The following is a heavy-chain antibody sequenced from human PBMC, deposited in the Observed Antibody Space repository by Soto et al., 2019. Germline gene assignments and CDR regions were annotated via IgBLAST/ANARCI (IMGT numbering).Heavy chain of an antibody. D-gene: IGHD3-3*01. CDR1: GFDFSDHC. Sequence: GGSLRLSCAAYGFDFSDHCMHWVRQAPGEGLEWVTVISYDGTAKYYKESVKGRFTNSRDNSKKTLYLQIDRLRVEDTAVYYCAKDEGRFLRNYFNYGIDVWGLGTTVTVSS. J-gene: IGHJ6*02. CDR2: ISYDGTAK. V-gene: IGHV3-33*03. CDR3: AKDEGRFLRNYFNYGIDV.